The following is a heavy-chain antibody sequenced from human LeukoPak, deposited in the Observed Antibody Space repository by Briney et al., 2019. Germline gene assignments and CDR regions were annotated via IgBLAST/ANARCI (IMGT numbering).Heavy chain of an antibody. CDR2: IYSGGST. J-gene: IGHJ6*03. CDR1: GFTVSSNY. V-gene: IGHV3-53*01. Sequence: PGGSLRLSCAASGFTVSSNYMSWVRQAPGKGLEWVSVIYSGGSTYYADSVKGRFTISRDNSKNTLYLQMNSLRAEDTAVYYCARDPSRLRYYYYYMDVWGKGTTVTVSS. D-gene: IGHD4-17*01. CDR3: ARDPSRLRYYYYYMDV.